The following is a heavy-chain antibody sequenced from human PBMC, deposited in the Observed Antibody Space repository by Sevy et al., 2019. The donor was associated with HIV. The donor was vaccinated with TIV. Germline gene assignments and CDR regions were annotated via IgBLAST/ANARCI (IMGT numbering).Heavy chain of an antibody. V-gene: IGHV1-24*01. CDR1: GSTLTQLS. Sequence: ASVKVSCKVSGSTLTQLSIHWVRQAPGKGLEWMGSFDPEDGETVYAQRFQGRVTMTEDTSTDTAYMRLSSLRSEDTVVYYCATTKDYYESSGSPFDYWGQGTLVTVSS. J-gene: IGHJ4*02. CDR3: ATTKDYYESSGSPFDY. CDR2: FDPEDGET. D-gene: IGHD3-22*01.